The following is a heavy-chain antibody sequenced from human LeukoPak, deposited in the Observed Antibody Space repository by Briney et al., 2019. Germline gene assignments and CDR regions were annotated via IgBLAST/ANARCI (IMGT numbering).Heavy chain of an antibody. CDR2: ISIFSSTI. V-gene: IGHV3-48*01. CDR3: ARTHERALDH. J-gene: IGHJ4*02. Sequence: GGSLRLSCAASGFTLSSYHMTWVRQAPGKGLEWISYISIFSSTIYYADSVQGRFTISRDDAKYSVYLQMNSLRADDTAVYYCARTHERALDHWGQGTLVAVSS. CDR1: GFTLSSYH.